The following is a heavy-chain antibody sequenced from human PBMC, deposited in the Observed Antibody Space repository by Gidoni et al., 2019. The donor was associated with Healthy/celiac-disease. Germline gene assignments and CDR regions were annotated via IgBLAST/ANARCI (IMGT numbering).Heavy chain of an antibody. CDR1: GGSVSSGTYY. D-gene: IGHD1-26*01. CDR2: IYYSGST. CDR3: ARENSRGNFYGMDV. Sequence: QVQLQESGPGLVKPSETLSLTCTVSGGSVSSGTYYWSWIRQPPGKGLEWIGYIYYSGSTNYNPSLKSRVTISVDTSKNQFSLKLSSVTAADTAVYYCARENSRGNFYGMDVWGQGTTVTVSS. V-gene: IGHV4-61*01. J-gene: IGHJ6*02.